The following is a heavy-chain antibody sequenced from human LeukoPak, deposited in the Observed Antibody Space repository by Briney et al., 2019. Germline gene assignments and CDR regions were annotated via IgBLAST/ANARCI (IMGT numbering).Heavy chain of an antibody. V-gene: IGHV1-3*01. D-gene: IGHD3-10*01. J-gene: IGHJ6*03. CDR1: GYTFTSYA. Sequence: GASVKVSRKASGYTFTSYAMHWVRQAPGQRLEWMGWINAGNGNTKYSQKFQGRVTITRDTSANTAYMELSSLRSEDTAVYYCARGEYYYGSGSYYNHYYHYYMDVWGKGTTVTVSS. CDR2: INAGNGNT. CDR3: ARGEYYYGSGSYYNHYYHYYMDV.